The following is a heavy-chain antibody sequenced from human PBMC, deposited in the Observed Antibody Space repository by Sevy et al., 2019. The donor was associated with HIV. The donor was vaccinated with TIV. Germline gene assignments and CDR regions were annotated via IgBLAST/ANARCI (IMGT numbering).Heavy chain of an antibody. D-gene: IGHD5-18*01. CDR1: GFTFSDSW. CDR2: INEDGSRL. V-gene: IGHV3-7*01. Sequence: GGSLRLSCVASGFTFSDSWMTWVRQAPGKGLERIAFINEDGSRLGYVDSVRGRFTISRENTKNSLYLQMNSLRAEDTAVYFCASVRAYSALDYWGQGTLVTVSS. CDR3: ASVRAYSALDY. J-gene: IGHJ4*02.